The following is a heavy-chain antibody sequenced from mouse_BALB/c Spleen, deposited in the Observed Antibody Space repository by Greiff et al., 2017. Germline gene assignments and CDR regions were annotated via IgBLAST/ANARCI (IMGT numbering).Heavy chain of an antibody. CDR2: INPSTGYT. CDR3: AREGDLLRAWFAY. Sequence: VKLVESGAELAKPGASVKMSCKASGYTFTSYWMHWVKQRPGQGLEWIGYINPSTGYTEYNQKFKDKATLTADKSSSTAYMQLSSLTSEDSAVYYCAREGDLLRAWFAYWGQGTLVTVSA. J-gene: IGHJ3*01. D-gene: IGHD1-1*01. V-gene: IGHV1-7*01. CDR1: GYTFTSYW.